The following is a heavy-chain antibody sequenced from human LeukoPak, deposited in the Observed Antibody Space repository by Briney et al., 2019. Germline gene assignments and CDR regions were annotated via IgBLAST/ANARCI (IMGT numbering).Heavy chain of an antibody. CDR1: GLTFSNYG. CDR2: IRYDGRNK. J-gene: IGHJ4*02. CDR3: AKGGSNNWSFDN. V-gene: IGHV3-30*02. D-gene: IGHD1-1*01. Sequence: GGSLRLSCAAAGLTFSNYGIHWVRQAPGKGLQWVAYIRYDGRNKYSADSVKGRFTIHRDNSKSTLYLQMNSLRPEDTAVYYCAKGGSNNWSFDNWGQGTLVTVSS.